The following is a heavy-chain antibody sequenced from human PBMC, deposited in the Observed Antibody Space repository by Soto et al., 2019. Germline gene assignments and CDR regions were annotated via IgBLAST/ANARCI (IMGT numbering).Heavy chain of an antibody. CDR3: ARFSPRSALAYCSSTSCYGAFDI. V-gene: IGHV4-4*02. CDR1: SGSISSSNW. Sequence: SETLSLTCAVSSGSISSSNWWSWVRQPPGKGLEWIGEIYHSGSTNYNPSLKSRVTISVDKSKNQFSLKLSSVTAADTAVYYCARFSPRSALAYCSSTSCYGAFDIWGQGTMVTVSS. J-gene: IGHJ3*02. D-gene: IGHD2-2*01. CDR2: IYHSGST.